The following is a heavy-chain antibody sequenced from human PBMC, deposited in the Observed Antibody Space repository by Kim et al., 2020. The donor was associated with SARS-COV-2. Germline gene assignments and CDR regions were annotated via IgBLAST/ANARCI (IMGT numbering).Heavy chain of an antibody. J-gene: IGHJ4*02. CDR1: GFTFSSYG. V-gene: IGHV3-33*05. D-gene: IGHD6-19*01. Sequence: GGSLRLSCAASGFTFSSYGMHWVRQAPGKGLEWVAVISYDGSNKYYADSVKGRFTISRDNSKNTLYLQMNSLRAEDTAVYYCARDPFSSGWYFGFDYWGQVTLVTVSS. CDR3: ARDPFSSGWYFGFDY. CDR2: ISYDGSNK.